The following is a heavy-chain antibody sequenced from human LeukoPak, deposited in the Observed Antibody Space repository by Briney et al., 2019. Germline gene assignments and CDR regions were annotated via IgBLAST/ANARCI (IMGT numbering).Heavy chain of an antibody. J-gene: IGHJ4*01. CDR1: EGSISSYY. Sequence: SETLSLTCDVSEGSISSYYWGWVRQPPGKGREWIGRIYTTGTTNFNPSLKSRLTMSVDTSKNQFSLKLTSVTAADTAVYFCGRQGYTASHYFLDFWSQGTLVTVSS. CDR3: GRQGYTASHYFLDF. V-gene: IGHV4-4*07. D-gene: IGHD2/OR15-2a*01. CDR2: IYTTGTT.